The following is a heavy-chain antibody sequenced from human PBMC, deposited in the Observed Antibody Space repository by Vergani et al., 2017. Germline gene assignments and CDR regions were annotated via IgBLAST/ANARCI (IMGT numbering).Heavy chain of an antibody. CDR1: GFTFSTYA. CDR2: LTGGCGST. Sequence: EVQLLESGGSLKQPGGSVRLSCAASGFTFSTYAMHWVRQAPGKGLEWVSALTGGCGSTYYADSVKGRFIISRDNSRDTLYLQMNSLRPEDTATYYCVKDAVSYENFFDSWGQGTLVTVSS. V-gene: IGHV3-23*01. D-gene: IGHD1-26*01. CDR3: VKDAVSYENFFDS. J-gene: IGHJ4*02.